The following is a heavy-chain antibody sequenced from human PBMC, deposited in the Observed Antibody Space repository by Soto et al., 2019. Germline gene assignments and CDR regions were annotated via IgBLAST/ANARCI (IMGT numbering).Heavy chain of an antibody. CDR3: ARPLERRVHGAFDI. Sequence: PGGSLRLSCVGSGFTLSYYAMDWVRQAPGKGPEWVSLLGDSDDTAYYTDSVQGRFTMSRDKSKNTLYLQMNSLRAEDTAVYCCARPLERRVHGAFDIWGQGTMVTVSS. CDR2: LGDSDDTA. J-gene: IGHJ3*02. D-gene: IGHD1-1*01. V-gene: IGHV3-23*01. CDR1: GFTLSYYA.